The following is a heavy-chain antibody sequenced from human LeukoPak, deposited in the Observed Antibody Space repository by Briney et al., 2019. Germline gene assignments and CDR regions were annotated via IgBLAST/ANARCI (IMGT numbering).Heavy chain of an antibody. Sequence: KSSETLSLTCAVYGGSFWGDYWICIRQPPGKGLEWIGDINRSGRAVYNTSLKSRVIISVDTSKNQFSLKVTSVTAADPAVYYCARHKIVITMLGVHRCFDPWGQGTLVAVSS. D-gene: IGHD3-3*01. CDR3: ARHKIVITMLGVHRCFDP. V-gene: IGHV4-34*01. J-gene: IGHJ5*02. CDR1: GGSFWGDY. CDR2: INRSGRA.